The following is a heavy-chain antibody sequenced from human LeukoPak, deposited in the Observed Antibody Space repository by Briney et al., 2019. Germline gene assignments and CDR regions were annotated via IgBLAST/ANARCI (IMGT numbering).Heavy chain of an antibody. D-gene: IGHD4-17*01. V-gene: IGHV4-34*01. J-gene: IGHJ4*02. Sequence: SETLSLTCAVHGGSFSGYYWSWIRQPPGKGLEWIGEINHSGSTNYNPSLKSRVTISVDTSKNQFSLKLSSVTAADTAVYYCATLHGDYKNVSFDYWGQGTLVTVSS. CDR2: INHSGST. CDR1: GGSFSGYY. CDR3: ATLHGDYKNVSFDY.